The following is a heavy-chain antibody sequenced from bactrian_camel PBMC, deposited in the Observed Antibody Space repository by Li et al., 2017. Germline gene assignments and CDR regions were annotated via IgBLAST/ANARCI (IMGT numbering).Heavy chain of an antibody. CDR2: IDRDGST. D-gene: IGHD6*01. CDR3: AADRWYSGSCHYRSKSFDEYND. Sequence: VQLVESGGGSVQAGGSLRLSCVASGYTYSTYCMGWYRRTPGKPREGVAAIDRDGSTTYANSATGRFTISKDNAKNTLYLQMNNLKPEDTAMYYCAADRWYSGSCHYRSKSFDEYNDRGQGTQVTVS. V-gene: IGHV3S53*01. CDR1: GYTYSTYC. J-gene: IGHJ4*01.